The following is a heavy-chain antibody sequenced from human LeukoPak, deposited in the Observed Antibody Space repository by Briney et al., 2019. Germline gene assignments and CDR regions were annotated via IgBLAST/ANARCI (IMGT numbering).Heavy chain of an antibody. Sequence: PGGSLRLSCAASGFIFSNYGMIWVRQAPGKGPEWVSSISSISTYTHYADSVKGRFIISRDNAENSLFLQMNSLRAEDTAVYYCARDATRSWELSYDAFDIWGQGTMVTVSS. J-gene: IGHJ3*02. CDR1: GFIFSNYG. CDR3: ARDATRSWELSYDAFDI. CDR2: ISSISTYT. V-gene: IGHV3-21*01. D-gene: IGHD1-26*01.